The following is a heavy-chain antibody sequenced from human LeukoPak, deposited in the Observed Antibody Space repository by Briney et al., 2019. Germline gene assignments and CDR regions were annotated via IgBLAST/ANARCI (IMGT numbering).Heavy chain of an antibody. Sequence: GSLRLSPELSRFILSNSLIHWVRQTPGKGVGCVSRIYIDMSDISYADSVKGRFTISRDNAKNTVYLQMNSLRGDDTAVYYCARELGQRGSNWGQGTLVTVSS. CDR2: IYIDMSDI. V-gene: IGHV3-74*01. J-gene: IGHJ4*02. D-gene: IGHD7-27*01. CDR1: RFILSNSL. CDR3: ARELGQRGSN.